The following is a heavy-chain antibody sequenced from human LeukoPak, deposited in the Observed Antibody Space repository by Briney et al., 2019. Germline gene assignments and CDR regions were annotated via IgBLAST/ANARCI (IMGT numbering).Heavy chain of an antibody. CDR1: RFAFSSYW. Sequence: GGSLRLSCAASRFAFSSYWMSWVRQAPGKGLEWVAYMKLDGGDKYYVGSVKGRFTISGDNAKNSLYLQMNSLRADDTAVYYCAGGSRGAFDIWGQGTMVTVSS. CDR2: MKLDGGDK. V-gene: IGHV3-7*01. CDR3: AGGSRGAFDI. J-gene: IGHJ3*02. D-gene: IGHD6-19*01.